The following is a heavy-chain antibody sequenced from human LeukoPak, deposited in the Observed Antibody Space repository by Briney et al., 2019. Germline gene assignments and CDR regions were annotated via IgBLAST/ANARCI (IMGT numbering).Heavy chain of an antibody. J-gene: IGHJ6*02. V-gene: IGHV3-23*01. CDR2: ITGSGGST. Sequence: GGSLRLSCAASGFTFSNHAMGWVRQAPGKGLEWVSSITGSGGSTYYGDSVKGRFTISRGNSKNTLYLQMNRLRVEDTAVYYCAKDGGGSLEWLPPMDVWGRGTTVTVSS. CDR1: GFTFSNHA. CDR3: AKDGGGSLEWLPPMDV. D-gene: IGHD3-3*01.